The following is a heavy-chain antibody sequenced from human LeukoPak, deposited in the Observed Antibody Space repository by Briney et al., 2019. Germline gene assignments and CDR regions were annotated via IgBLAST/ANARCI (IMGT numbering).Heavy chain of an antibody. Sequence: SETLSLTCTVSGGSISSYYWIWIRQPPGKGLEWIGYIYYSGSTNYNPSLKSRVTISVDTSKNQFSLKLSSVTAADTAVYYCAREAAVAGTYGMDVWGQGTTVTVSS. V-gene: IGHV4-59*01. CDR1: GGSISSYY. CDR2: IYYSGST. J-gene: IGHJ6*02. D-gene: IGHD6-19*01. CDR3: AREAAVAGTYGMDV.